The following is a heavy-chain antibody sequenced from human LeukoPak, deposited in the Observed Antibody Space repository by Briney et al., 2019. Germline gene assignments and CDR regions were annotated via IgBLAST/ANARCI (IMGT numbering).Heavy chain of an antibody. CDR2: ISGSGGST. Sequence: GGSLRLSCAASGFTFSSYAMSWVRQAPGKGLEWVSAISGSGGSTYYADSVKGRFTISRDNSKNTLYLQMNSLRAEDTAVYYCARDSKGGISTSCPRYWGQGTLVTVSS. D-gene: IGHD2-2*01. CDR3: ARDSKGGISTSCPRY. J-gene: IGHJ4*02. V-gene: IGHV3-23*01. CDR1: GFTFSSYA.